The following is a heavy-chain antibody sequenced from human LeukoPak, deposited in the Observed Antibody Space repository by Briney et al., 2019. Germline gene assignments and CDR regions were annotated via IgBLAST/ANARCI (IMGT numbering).Heavy chain of an antibody. CDR3: ARGPHYYDSSGYDYFDY. CDR1: GFTFSSYA. J-gene: IGHJ4*02. CDR2: ISSNGGST. D-gene: IGHD3-22*01. V-gene: IGHV3-64*01. Sequence: GGSLRLSCGASGFTFSSYAMHWVRQAPGKGLEYVSAISSNGGSTYYANSVKGRFTISRDNSKNTLYLQMGSLRAEDMAVYYCARGPHYYDSSGYDYFDYWGQGTLVTVSS.